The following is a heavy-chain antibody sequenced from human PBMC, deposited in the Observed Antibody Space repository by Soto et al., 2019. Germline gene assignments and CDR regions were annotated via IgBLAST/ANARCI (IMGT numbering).Heavy chain of an antibody. V-gene: IGHV4-59*01. J-gene: IGHJ6*02. CDR2: IYYSGST. CDR1: GGSMSSYY. Sequence: SETLSLTCTVSGGSMSSYYWSWIRQPPGKGLEWIGYIYYSGSTNYNPSLKSRVTISVDTSKNQFSLKLSSVTAADTAVYYCARAAWDYDILTGYPVGYYGMDVWGQGTTVTVSS. CDR3: ARAAWDYDILTGYPVGYYGMDV. D-gene: IGHD3-9*01.